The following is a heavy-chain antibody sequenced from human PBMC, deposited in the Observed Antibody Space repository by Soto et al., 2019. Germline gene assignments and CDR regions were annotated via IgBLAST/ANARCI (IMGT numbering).Heavy chain of an antibody. J-gene: IGHJ5*02. Sequence: LSLTCAVSGGSISSGGYSWSWIRQPPGKGLEWIGYIYHSGSTYYNPSLKSRVTISVDRPKNQFSLKLSSVTAEDTAVYYCARVPGPWGQGTLVTVSS. CDR2: IYHSGST. CDR3: ARVPGP. CDR1: GGSISSGGYS. V-gene: IGHV4-30-2*01.